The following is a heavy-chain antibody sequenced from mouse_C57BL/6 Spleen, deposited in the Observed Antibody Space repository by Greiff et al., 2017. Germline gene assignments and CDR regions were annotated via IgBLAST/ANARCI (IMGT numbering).Heavy chain of an antibody. V-gene: IGHV5-9-1*02. Sequence: EVQRVESGEGLVKPGGSLKLSCAASGFTFSSYAMSWVRQTPEKRLEWVAYISSGGDYIYYADTVKGRFNISRDNARNTLYLQMSSLKSEDTAMYYCTREDYYCSSYAWFAYWGQGTLVTVSA. J-gene: IGHJ3*01. D-gene: IGHD1-1*01. CDR3: TREDYYCSSYAWFAY. CDR1: GFTFSSYA. CDR2: ISSGGDYI.